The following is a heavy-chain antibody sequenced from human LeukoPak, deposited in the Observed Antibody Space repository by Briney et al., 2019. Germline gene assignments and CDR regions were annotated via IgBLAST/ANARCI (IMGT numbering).Heavy chain of an antibody. D-gene: IGHD1-26*01. V-gene: IGHV3-23*01. J-gene: IGHJ5*02. CDR3: AKTGGATNFGPLDP. CDR1: GFTFSDYA. Sequence: GGSLRLSCVASGFTFSDYAMTWVRQAPGKGLEWVSGLRNSGSTPYYADSVKGRFTVSRDNSQNTPYLQMNSLRAEDTAVYYCAKTGGATNFGPLDPWGQGTLVHVSS. CDR2: LRNSGSTP.